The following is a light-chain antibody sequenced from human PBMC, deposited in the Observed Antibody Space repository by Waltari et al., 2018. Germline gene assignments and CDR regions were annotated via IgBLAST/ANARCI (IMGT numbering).Light chain of an antibody. J-gene: IGLJ3*02. V-gene: IGLV3-19*01. CDR3: HSRDSTSTRV. CDR2: GPD. Sequence: SSALHQDPAVSVALGQTVKITCQGDSLRKFSEIWYQQRPGQAPILVLYGPDYRPSGIPGLFSGSTSGGTASLTITGAQAEDEAVYYCHSRDSTSTRVFGGGTRLTV. CDR1: SLRKFS.